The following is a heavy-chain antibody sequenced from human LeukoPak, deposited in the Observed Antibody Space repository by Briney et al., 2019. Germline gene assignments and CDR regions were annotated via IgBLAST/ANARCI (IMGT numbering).Heavy chain of an antibody. V-gene: IGHV3-21*01. CDR3: ARDISGSPDAFDI. CDR1: GFTFSSYA. CDR2: ISSSSSYI. J-gene: IGHJ3*02. Sequence: GGSLRFSCAASGFTFSSYAMSWVRQAPGKGLEWVSSISSSSSYIYYADSVKGRFTISRDNAKNSLYLQMNSLRAEDTAVYYCARDISGSPDAFDIWGQGTMVTVSS. D-gene: IGHD1-26*01.